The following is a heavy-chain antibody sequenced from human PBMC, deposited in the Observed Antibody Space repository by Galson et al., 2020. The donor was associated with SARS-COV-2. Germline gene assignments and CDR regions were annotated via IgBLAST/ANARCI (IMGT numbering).Heavy chain of an antibody. CDR3: AREDSGWSGRIYYYNGLDV. CDR2: ISPYNGNT. V-gene: IGHV1-18*01. J-gene: IGHJ6*02. D-gene: IGHD3-3*01. Sequence: ASVKVSCKASGYSFITYTFSWVRQAPGQGLEWMGWISPYNGNTKYAQKLQGRVTMTTDTSTSTAYMELRSLRSDDTAVYYCAREDSGWSGRIYYYNGLDVWGPGTTVTVSS. CDR1: GYSFITYT.